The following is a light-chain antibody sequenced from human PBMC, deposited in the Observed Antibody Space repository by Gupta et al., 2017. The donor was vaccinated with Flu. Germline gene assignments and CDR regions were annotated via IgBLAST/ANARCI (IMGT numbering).Light chain of an antibody. CDR2: DVI. Sequence: SVTIACTGTSSDVGGYNYVSWYQKHPGKAPKLLIYDVIKRPSGVPDRFSGSQSGNTASLTISGRQAEDEADYYCCSYAGSYTFVFGTGTKVTVL. CDR1: SSDVGGYNY. J-gene: IGLJ1*01. CDR3: CSYAGSYTFV. V-gene: IGLV2-11*01.